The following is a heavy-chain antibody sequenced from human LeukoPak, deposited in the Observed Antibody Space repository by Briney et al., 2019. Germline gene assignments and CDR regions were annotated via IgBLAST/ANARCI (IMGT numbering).Heavy chain of an antibody. CDR3: ARDRSMVEWYFDL. J-gene: IGHJ2*01. CDR2: TQPDGGAQ. V-gene: IGHV3-7*03. Sequence: GGSLRLSCAASGFSFSTYWMSWVRQAPGKGLEGVASTQPDGGAQYYVDSVRGRFTISRDNAKNSLYLQMNSLRAEDTALYHCARDRSMVEWYFDLWGRGTLVTVSS. D-gene: IGHD3-10*01. CDR1: GFSFSTYW.